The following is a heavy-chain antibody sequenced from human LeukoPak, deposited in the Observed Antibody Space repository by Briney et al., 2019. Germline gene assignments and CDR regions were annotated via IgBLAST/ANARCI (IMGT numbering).Heavy chain of an antibody. CDR3: ARDKVVGATWFDP. D-gene: IGHD1-26*01. Sequence: GASVKVSCKASGYTFTGYYMHWVRQAPGQGLEWMGWINPNSGGTNYAQKFQGWVTMTRDTSISTAYMELSRLRSDDTAMYYCARDKVVGATWFDPWGQGTLVTVSS. CDR1: GYTFTGYY. J-gene: IGHJ5*02. V-gene: IGHV1-2*04. CDR2: INPNSGGT.